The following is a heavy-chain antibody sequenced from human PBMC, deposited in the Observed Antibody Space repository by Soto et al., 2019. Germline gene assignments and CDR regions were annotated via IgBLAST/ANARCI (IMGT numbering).Heavy chain of an antibody. V-gene: IGHV1-8*01. CDR1: GYTFTSFD. J-gene: IGHJ4*02. CDR2: MNPNRGNT. CDR3: ARGMGVVPFALSYPIAW. Sequence: QVQLVQSGAEVKKPGASVKVSCKASGYTFTSFDIHWVRQTTGQGLEWMGWMNPNRGNTGYAQDFQGRITMTRDTSISTASLELGVLRSEASAIYFCARGMGVVPFALSYPIAWWGQGTLVTVSS. D-gene: IGHD1-26*01.